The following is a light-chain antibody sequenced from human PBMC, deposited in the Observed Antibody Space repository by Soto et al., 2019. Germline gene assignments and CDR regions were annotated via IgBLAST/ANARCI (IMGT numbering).Light chain of an antibody. CDR3: QQYGSSPPWT. Sequence: EIVLTQSPGTLSLSPGERATLSCRASRSVSSSYLAWYQQKPGQAPRLLIYGGSIRATGIPDRFSGSGYGKDFTLTISRLEPEDFAVYYCQQYGSSPPWTFGQGTKVDIK. V-gene: IGKV3-20*01. J-gene: IGKJ1*01. CDR1: RSVSSSY. CDR2: GGS.